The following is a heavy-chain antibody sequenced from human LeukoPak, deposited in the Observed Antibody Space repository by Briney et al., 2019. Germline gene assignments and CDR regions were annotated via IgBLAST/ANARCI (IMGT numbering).Heavy chain of an antibody. CDR1: GFTFSSYG. CDR3: AKAPGGCSSTSCYSLDY. V-gene: IGHV3-30*18. J-gene: IGHJ4*02. CDR2: ISYDGSNK. Sequence: GRSLRLSCAASGFTFSSYGMHWVRQAPAKGLEWVAVISYDGSNKYYADSVKDRFTNSRDNSKNTLYLQMNSLRAEDTAVYYCAKAPGGCSSTSCYSLDYWGQGTLVTVSS. D-gene: IGHD2-2*01.